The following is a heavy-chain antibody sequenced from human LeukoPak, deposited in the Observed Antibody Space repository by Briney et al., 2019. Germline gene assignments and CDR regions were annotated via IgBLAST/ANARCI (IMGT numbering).Heavy chain of an antibody. CDR2: IYPGDSDT. D-gene: IGHD6-6*01. CDR3: ARPGIAARPDYFDY. Sequence: RXMPGKXLXWMGIIYPGDSDTRYSPSFQGQVTISADKSISTAYLQWSSLKASDTAMYYCARPGIAARPDYFDYWGQGTLVTVSS. J-gene: IGHJ4*02. V-gene: IGHV5-51*01.